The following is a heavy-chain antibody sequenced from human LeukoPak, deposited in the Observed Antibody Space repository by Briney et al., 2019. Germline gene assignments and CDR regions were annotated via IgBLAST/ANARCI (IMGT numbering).Heavy chain of an antibody. D-gene: IGHD6-6*01. CDR1: GVSISDDY. CDR3: ARGGASSRYFDY. J-gene: IGHJ4*02. CDR2: IHYSGTA. Sequence: SETLSLTCTVSGVSISDDYWSWIRQPPGKGLEWIAFIHYSGTANYNPSLKSRVTISVDTSKNQFSLRLSSVTAADTALYYCARGGASSRYFDYWGQGTLVTVSS. V-gene: IGHV4-59*01.